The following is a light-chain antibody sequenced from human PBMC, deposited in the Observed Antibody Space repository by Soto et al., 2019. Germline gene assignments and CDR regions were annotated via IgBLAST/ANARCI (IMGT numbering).Light chain of an antibody. J-gene: IGKJ1*01. CDR2: KAS. V-gene: IGKV1-5*03. CDR3: QQYETYRT. Sequence: DIEMTQSPSTLSASVGDRVTLTCRASQSIGSWLAWYQQKPGKAPNLLIYKASTLASGVPSRFSGSGSGTEFTLTISSLQHDDFATYYCQQYETYRTFGQGTKVEIK. CDR1: QSIGSW.